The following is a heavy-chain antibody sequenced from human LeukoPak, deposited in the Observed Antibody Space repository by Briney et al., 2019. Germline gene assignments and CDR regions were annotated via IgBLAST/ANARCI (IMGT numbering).Heavy chain of an antibody. CDR3: ARADGYNDPFDY. CDR2: ICSGGST. V-gene: IGHV3-53*01. D-gene: IGHD5-24*01. J-gene: IGHJ4*02. Sequence: GGSLRLSCAASGFTVSSNYMSWVRQAPGKGLEWVSVICSGGSTYYADSVKGRFTISRDNSKNTLYLQMNSLRAEDTAVYYCARADGYNDPFDYWGQGTLVTVSS. CDR1: GFTVSSNY.